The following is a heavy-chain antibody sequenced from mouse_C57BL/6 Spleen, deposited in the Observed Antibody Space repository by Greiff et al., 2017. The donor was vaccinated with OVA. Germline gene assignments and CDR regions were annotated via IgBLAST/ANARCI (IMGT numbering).Heavy chain of an antibody. V-gene: IGHV1-69*01. D-gene: IGHD2-12*01. CDR2: IDPSDSYT. J-gene: IGHJ1*03. Sequence: QVQLQQPGAELVMPGASVKLSCKASGYTFTSYWMHWVKQRPGQGLEWIGDIDPSDSYTNYNQKFKGKSTLTVDKSSSTAYMQLSSRTSEDSAVYCCARYSGDWYFDVWGTGTTVTVSS. CDR3: ARYSGDWYFDV. CDR1: GYTFTSYW.